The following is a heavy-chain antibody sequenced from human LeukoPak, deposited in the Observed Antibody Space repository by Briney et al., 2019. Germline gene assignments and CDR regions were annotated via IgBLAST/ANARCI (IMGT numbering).Heavy chain of an antibody. CDR1: GYDFTSVG. CDR2: ISPYNGNT. V-gene: IGHV1-18*01. CDR3: AREGTDIVVVVAATDDASDI. Sequence: ASVKVSCKASGYDFTSVGITWVRRAPGQGLEWMGWISPYNGNTRYAQKFQGRVTITADKSTSTAYMELSSLRSEDTAVYYCAREGTDIVVVVAATDDASDIWGQGTMVTVSS. J-gene: IGHJ3*02. D-gene: IGHD2-15*01.